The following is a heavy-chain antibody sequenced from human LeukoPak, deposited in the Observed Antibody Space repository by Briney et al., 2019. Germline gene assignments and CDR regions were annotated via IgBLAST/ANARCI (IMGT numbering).Heavy chain of an antibody. CDR1: GFASSS. V-gene: IGHV3-48*01. CDR3: VREISSXXTFDI. J-gene: IGHJ3*02. Sequence: GGSLRLSCAASGFASSSMNWVRQAPGKGLEWVPYISGSDGTTYYGDSVKGRFTISRDNAKNSLYLQMNALRAEDTAIYYCVREISSXXTFDIWGQGTMVTVSS. CDR2: ISGSDGTT.